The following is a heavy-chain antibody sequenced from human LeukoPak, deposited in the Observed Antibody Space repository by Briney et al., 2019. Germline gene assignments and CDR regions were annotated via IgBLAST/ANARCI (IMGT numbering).Heavy chain of an antibody. CDR3: ARVVPPEGAFDI. V-gene: IGHV4-59*01. CDR2: IYYSGST. Sequence: SETLSLTCTVSGGSISSYYWSWIRQPPGKGLEWIGYIYYSGSTNYNPSLKSRVTISVDTSKNQFSLKLSSVTAADTAVHYCARVVPPEGAFDIWGQGTMVTVSS. D-gene: IGHD2-2*01. J-gene: IGHJ3*02. CDR1: GGSISSYY.